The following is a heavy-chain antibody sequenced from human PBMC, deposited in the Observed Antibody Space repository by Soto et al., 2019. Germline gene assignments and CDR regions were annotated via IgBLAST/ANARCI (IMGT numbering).Heavy chain of an antibody. Sequence: QVQLVQSGAEVKKPGSSVKVSCKASGGTFSSYAISWVRQAPGQGLEWMGGIIPIFGTANYAQKFQGRVTSTADESTSTAYMELSSVRSEDTAVYYCASGDYDFWSGPGGGMDGWGQGTTVTVSS. CDR2: IIPIFGTA. CDR1: GGTFSSYA. V-gene: IGHV1-69*12. J-gene: IGHJ6*02. CDR3: ASGDYDFWSGPGGGMDG. D-gene: IGHD3-3*01.